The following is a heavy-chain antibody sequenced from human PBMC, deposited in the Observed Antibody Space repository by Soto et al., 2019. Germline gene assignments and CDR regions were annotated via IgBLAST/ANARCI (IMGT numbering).Heavy chain of an antibody. D-gene: IGHD1-1*01. CDR3: VQGRYPTMATPLDH. Sequence: GGSLRLSCSASGFTFDNCAMHWVRQAPGKCLEWVSGISWDSTTVGYADSVKGRFTISRDDAKNSLYLQMNSLRREDTALYYCVQGRYPTMATPLDHWGQGTLVTVSS. J-gene: IGHJ5*02. CDR1: GFTFDNCA. V-gene: IGHV3-9*01. CDR2: ISWDSTTV.